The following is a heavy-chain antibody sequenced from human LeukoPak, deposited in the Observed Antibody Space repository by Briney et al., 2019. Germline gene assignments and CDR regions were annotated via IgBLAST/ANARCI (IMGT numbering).Heavy chain of an antibody. CDR3: ARDGSGYSQPRDYYFDY. CDR1: GFTFSSYW. D-gene: IGHD5-18*01. V-gene: IGHV3-7*01. J-gene: IGHJ4*02. CDR2: IKQDGSEK. Sequence: PGGSLRLSCAASGFTFSSYWMSWIRQAPGKGLEWVANIKQDGSEKYYVDSVKGRFTISRDNAKNSLYLQMNSLRAEDTAVYYCARDGSGYSQPRDYYFDYWGQGTLVTVSS.